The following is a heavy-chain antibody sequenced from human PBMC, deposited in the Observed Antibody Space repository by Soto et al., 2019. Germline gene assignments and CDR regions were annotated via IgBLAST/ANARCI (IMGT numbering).Heavy chain of an antibody. CDR3: AGDRVVVPAASKAYYYYYYGMDV. CDR1: GGTFSSYA. V-gene: IGHV1-69*06. J-gene: IGHJ6*02. CDR2: IIPIFGTA. D-gene: IGHD2-2*01. Sequence: SVKVSCKASGGTFSSYAISWVRQAPGQGLEWMGGIIPIFGTANYAQKFQGRVTITADKSTSTAYMELSSLRSEDTAVYYCAGDRVVVPAASKAYYYYYYGMDVWGQGTTVTVSS.